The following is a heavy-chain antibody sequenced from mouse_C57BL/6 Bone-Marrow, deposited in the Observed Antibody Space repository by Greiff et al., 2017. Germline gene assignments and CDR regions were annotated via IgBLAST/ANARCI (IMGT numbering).Heavy chain of an antibody. CDR1: GYAFSSSW. CDR3: ARWLQYYAMDY. D-gene: IGHD2-2*01. V-gene: IGHV1-82*01. Sequence: QVQLQQSGPELVKPGASVKISCKASGYAFSSSWMNWVKQRPGKGLEWIGRIYPGDGDTNYNGKFKGNATLTADKSSSTAYMQLSSLTSEDSAVYFCARWLQYYAMDYWGQGTSVTVSS. J-gene: IGHJ4*01. CDR2: IYPGDGDT.